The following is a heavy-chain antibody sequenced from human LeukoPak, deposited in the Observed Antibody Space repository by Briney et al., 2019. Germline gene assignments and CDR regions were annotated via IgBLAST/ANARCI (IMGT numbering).Heavy chain of an antibody. CDR2: INHSGST. CDR1: GGSFSGYY. V-gene: IGHV4-34*01. D-gene: IGHD6-19*01. J-gene: IGHJ6*02. CDR3: ARVEAVAYYYYGMDV. Sequence: PSETLSLTCAVYGGSFSGYYWSWIRQPPGKGLEWIGEINHSGSTNYNPSLKSRVIISVDTSKNQFSLKPSSVTAADTAVYYCARVEAVAYYYYGMDVWGQGTTVTVSS.